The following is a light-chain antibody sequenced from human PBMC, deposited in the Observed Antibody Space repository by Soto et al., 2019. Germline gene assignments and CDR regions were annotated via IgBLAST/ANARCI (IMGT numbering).Light chain of an antibody. V-gene: IGKV3-11*01. Sequence: EIVLTQSPVTLSLSPGERATLSCRASQRVSAYLAWFQQKSGQPPRLLIYDASDRASGVPPRFSGRGSGTDFTLTITGLEPEDSAVYYCQHRSNWPWTFGQGTKVEV. CDR3: QHRSNWPWT. J-gene: IGKJ1*01. CDR1: QRVSAY. CDR2: DAS.